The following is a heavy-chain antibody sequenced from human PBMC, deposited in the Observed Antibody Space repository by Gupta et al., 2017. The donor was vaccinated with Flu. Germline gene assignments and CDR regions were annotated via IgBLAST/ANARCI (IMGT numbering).Heavy chain of an antibody. CDR2: RSSRDSP. V-gene: IGHV3-48*03. Sequence: VRQATGKAGEWVSFRSSRDSPYYIESVKGSFTSSRDRAKKSVYLKMDSLRAEDTALYYCARGHWDSWGQGTLVTVSS. CDR3: ARGHWDS. J-gene: IGHJ5*01.